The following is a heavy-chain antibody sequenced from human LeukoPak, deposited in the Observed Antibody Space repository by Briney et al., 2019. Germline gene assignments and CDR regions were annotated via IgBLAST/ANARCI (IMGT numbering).Heavy chain of an antibody. J-gene: IGHJ4*02. CDR2: ISSSGSTI. CDR1: GFTFSSYE. D-gene: IGHD6-19*01. Sequence: GGSLRLSCAASGFTFSSYEMNWVRQAPGKGLEWVSYISSSGSTIYYADPVKGRFTISRDNAKNSLYLQMNSLRAEDTAVYYCARARGEWPVVFDYWGQGTLVTVSS. CDR3: ARARGEWPVVFDY. V-gene: IGHV3-48*03.